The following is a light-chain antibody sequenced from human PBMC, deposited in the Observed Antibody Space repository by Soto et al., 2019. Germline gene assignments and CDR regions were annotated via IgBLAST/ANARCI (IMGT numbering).Light chain of an antibody. CDR2: DAS. CDR1: ESIRTW. Sequence: DIQMTQSPSTLSASIGDRVTITCRASESIRTWLAWYQHKPGKAPKVLIYDASSLESGVPSRFSGSGSGTEFTLTISNLQPDDFATYFCQQYHNYPRTFGQGTKVEIK. CDR3: QQYHNYPRT. V-gene: IGKV1-5*01. J-gene: IGKJ1*01.